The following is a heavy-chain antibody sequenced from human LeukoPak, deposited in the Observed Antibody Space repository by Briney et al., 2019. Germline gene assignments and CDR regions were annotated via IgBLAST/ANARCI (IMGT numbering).Heavy chain of an antibody. CDR1: GFTFSSYW. J-gene: IGHJ4*02. CDR3: ARRCSSTSCFDY. Sequence: PGGSLRLSCAASGFTFSSYWMSWARQAPGKGLEWVSSISSSSYIYYADSVKGRFTISRDNAKNSLYLQMNSLRAEDTAAYYCARRCSSTSCFDYWGQGTLVTVSS. V-gene: IGHV3-21*01. CDR2: ISSSSYI. D-gene: IGHD2-2*01.